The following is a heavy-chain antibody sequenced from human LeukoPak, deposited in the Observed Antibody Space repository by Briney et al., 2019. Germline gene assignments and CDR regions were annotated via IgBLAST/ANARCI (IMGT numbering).Heavy chain of an antibody. V-gene: IGHV4-34*01. CDR2: INHSGST. CDR3: ARDRNFYDSSGYYG. D-gene: IGHD3-22*01. J-gene: IGHJ4*02. CDR1: GGSFSGYY. Sequence: SETLSLTCAVYGGSFSGYYWSWIRQPPGKGLEWIGEINHSGSTNYNPSLKSRVTISVDTSKNQFSPKLSSVTAADTAVYYCARDRNFYDSSGYYGWGQGTLVTVSS.